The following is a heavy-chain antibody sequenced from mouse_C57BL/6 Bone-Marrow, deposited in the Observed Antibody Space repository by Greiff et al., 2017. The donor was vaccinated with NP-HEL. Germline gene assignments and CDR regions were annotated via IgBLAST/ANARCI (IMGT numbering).Heavy chain of an antibody. J-gene: IGHJ4*01. CDR2: INPGTGGN. Sequence: EVQLQQSLPELVKPGGAVKVDCKAAGHRLACYGGKLVGGVHGKSLDVIGDINPGTGGNSYNQKFKGKATLTVDKSSSTAYMELRSLTSEDSAVYYCARATYYDYDGAIDFWGQGTSVTVSS. CDR3: ARATYYDYDGAIDF. V-gene: IGHV1-26*01. D-gene: IGHD2-4*01. CDR1: GHRLACYG.